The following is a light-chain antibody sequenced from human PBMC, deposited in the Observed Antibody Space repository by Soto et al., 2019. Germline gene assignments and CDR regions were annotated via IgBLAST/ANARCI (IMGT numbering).Light chain of an antibody. CDR2: DAS. CDR3: QQRSNWPPSIT. Sequence: EIVLTQSPGTLSLSPGERATLSCRASQSVPSSYLDWYQQKPGQAPRLLIYDASDRATGIPARFSGSGSGTDFTLTISSLEPEDFAVYYCQQRSNWPPSITFGQGTRLEIK. J-gene: IGKJ5*01. CDR1: QSVPSSY. V-gene: IGKV3-11*01.